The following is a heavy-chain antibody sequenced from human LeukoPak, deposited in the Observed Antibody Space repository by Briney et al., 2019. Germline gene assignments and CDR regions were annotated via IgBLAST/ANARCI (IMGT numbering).Heavy chain of an antibody. V-gene: IGHV4-4*07. Sequence: SETLSLTCTVSGGSISSYYWSWIRQPAGKGLEWIGRIYTSGSTNYNPSLKSRVTMSVDTSKNQFSLKLSSVTAADTAVYYCAREVSSSGPVNRNYYYYYGMDVWGQWTTVTVSS. CDR1: GGSISSYY. J-gene: IGHJ6*02. CDR3: AREVSSSGPVNRNYYYYYGMDV. D-gene: IGHD6-19*01. CDR2: IYTSGST.